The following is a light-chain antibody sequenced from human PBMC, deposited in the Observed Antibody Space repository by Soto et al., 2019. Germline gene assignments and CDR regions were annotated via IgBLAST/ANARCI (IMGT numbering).Light chain of an antibody. V-gene: IGLV2-14*01. CDR1: SSDVGGYNY. CDR3: SSWTTTNTRV. CDR2: DVS. J-gene: IGLJ3*02. Sequence: QSVLTQPASVSGSPGQSITISCTGTSSDVGGYNYVSWYQQHPGKAPKLIIYDVSNRPSGVSNRFSGSKSGNTASLTISGLQAEDEADFYCSSWTTTNTRVFGGGTKLTVL.